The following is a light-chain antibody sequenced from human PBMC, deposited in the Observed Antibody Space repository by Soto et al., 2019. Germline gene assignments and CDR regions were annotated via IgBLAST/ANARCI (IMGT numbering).Light chain of an antibody. CDR2: GAS. V-gene: IGKV3-20*01. CDR3: QQYGGSLT. CDR1: QSVSSSY. Sequence: EILLTQSPGTLSLSPGERATLSCRASQSVSSSYLAWYQQKPGQAPRLLIYGASSRATGIPDRFSGSGSGTDFTLTISRLEPEDFAVYYCQQYGGSLTFGGGTKVDIK. J-gene: IGKJ4*01.